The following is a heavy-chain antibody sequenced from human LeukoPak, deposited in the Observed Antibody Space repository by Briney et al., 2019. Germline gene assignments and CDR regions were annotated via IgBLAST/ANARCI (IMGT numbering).Heavy chain of an antibody. CDR1: RFTFSSYS. CDR3: ATPRGSGSYLAFDY. CDR2: ISSSGSYI. Sequence: GGSLRLSCAASRFTFSSYSMNWVRQAPGKGLEWVSSISSSGSYIYYADSVEGRFTISRDNAKNSLYLQMNSLRAEDTAVYYCATPRGSGSYLAFDYWGQGTLVTVSS. D-gene: IGHD1-26*01. V-gene: IGHV3-21*01. J-gene: IGHJ4*02.